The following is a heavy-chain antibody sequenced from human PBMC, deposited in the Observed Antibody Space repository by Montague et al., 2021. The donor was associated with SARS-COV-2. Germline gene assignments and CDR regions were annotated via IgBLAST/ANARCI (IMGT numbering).Heavy chain of an antibody. D-gene: IGHD3-22*01. V-gene: IGHV4-34*01. CDR3: ARGAPTISMIVVVFTGAGWYFDL. CDR1: GGSFSDYY. CDR2: INHSGST. Sequence: SETLSLTCAVHGGSFSDYYWSWIRQPPGKGPEWIGEINHSGSTNYNPSLKSRVTISVDTSKNQFSLKLSSVTAADTAVYYCARGAPTISMIVVVFTGAGWYFDLWGRGTLVTVSS. J-gene: IGHJ2*01.